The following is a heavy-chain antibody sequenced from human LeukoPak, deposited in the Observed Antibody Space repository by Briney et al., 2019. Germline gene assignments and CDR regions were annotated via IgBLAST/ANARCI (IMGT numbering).Heavy chain of an antibody. CDR2: IWYDGSNK. Sequence: GRSLRLSCAASGFTFSSYGMHWVRQAPGKGLEWVAVIWYDGSNKYYADSVKGRFTTSRDNSKNTLYLQMNSLRAEDTAVYYCAKGRRRHSSSSSDYWGQGTLVTVSS. D-gene: IGHD6-6*01. V-gene: IGHV3-33*06. CDR1: GFTFSSYG. CDR3: AKGRRRHSSSSSDY. J-gene: IGHJ4*02.